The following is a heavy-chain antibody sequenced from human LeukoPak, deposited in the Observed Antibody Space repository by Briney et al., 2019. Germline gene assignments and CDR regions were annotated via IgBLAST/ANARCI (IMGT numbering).Heavy chain of an antibody. J-gene: IGHJ4*02. V-gene: IGHV1-2*02. CDR3: ARWVVVVPAARPYFNY. D-gene: IGHD2-2*01. CDR1: GYTFTGYY. Sequence: ASVKVSCKASGYTFTGYYMHWVRQAPGQGLEWMGWINPNSGGTNYAQKFQGRVTMTRDTSISTAYMELSRLRSDDTAVYYCARWVVVVPAARPYFNYWGQGTLVTVSS. CDR2: INPNSGGT.